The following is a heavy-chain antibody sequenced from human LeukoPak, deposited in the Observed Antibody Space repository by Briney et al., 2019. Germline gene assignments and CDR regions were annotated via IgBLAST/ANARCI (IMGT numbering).Heavy chain of an antibody. CDR3: ARGYYYDSSGYPPLGY. J-gene: IGHJ4*02. V-gene: IGHV1-69*13. D-gene: IGHD3-22*01. CDR1: GGTFSSYA. CDR2: IIPIFGTA. Sequence: ASVKVSCKASGGTFSSYAISWVRQAPGQGLEWMGGIIPIFGTANYAQKFQGRVTITADESTNTAYMELSSLRSEDTAVYYCARGYYYDSSGYPPLGYWGQGTLVTVSS.